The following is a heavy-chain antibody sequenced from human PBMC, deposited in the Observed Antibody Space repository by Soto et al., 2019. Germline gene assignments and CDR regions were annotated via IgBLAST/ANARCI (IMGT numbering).Heavy chain of an antibody. CDR1: GASISVHSYY. Sequence: SETLSLTCTVSGASISVHSYYWTWIRQPPGKGLEWIGSSYYSGTTYFNPSLKSRATISVDTSKNQFSLRLTSVTAADTAIYYCTRRYNWNENYFDPWGQGALVTVSS. D-gene: IGHD1-20*01. V-gene: IGHV4-39*01. CDR3: TRRYNWNENYFDP. J-gene: IGHJ5*02. CDR2: SYYSGTT.